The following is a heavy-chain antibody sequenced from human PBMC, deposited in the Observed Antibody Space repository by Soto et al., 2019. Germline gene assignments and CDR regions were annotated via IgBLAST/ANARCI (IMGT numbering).Heavy chain of an antibody. CDR1: GFTFSTYG. D-gene: IGHD2-8*01. J-gene: IGHJ6*02. CDR3: XXENDNGGMDV. V-gene: IGHV3-33*01. Sequence: QVQLVESGGGVVQPGRSLRLSCAASGFTFSTYGMHWVRQAPGKGLEWVADIWYDGSNKYYADSVKGRFTISRDNSKNXLYLQMNSLRAEDTAVYXCXXENDNGGMDVWGQGTTVTVSS. CDR2: IWYDGSNK.